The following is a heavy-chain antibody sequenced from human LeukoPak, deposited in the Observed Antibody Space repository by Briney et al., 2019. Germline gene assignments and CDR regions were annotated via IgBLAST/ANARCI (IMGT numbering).Heavy chain of an antibody. CDR2: TYYRSRWYN. V-gene: IGHV6-1*01. Sequence: SQTLSLTCAISGDSVSSSSAAWNWFRQSPSRGLEWLGRTYYRSRWYNDYALSVKSRITMNPDTSKNKFSLQLNSMTPEDTAVYYCARGDVNYYYGVDGWGQGTTVTVSS. J-gene: IGHJ6*02. CDR1: GDSVSSSSAA. CDR3: ARGDVNYYYGVDG.